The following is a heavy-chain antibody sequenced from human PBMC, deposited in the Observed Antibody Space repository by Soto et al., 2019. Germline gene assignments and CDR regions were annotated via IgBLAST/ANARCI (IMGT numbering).Heavy chain of an antibody. CDR1: GGSISSYY. CDR2: IYYSGST. Sequence: SETLSLTCTVSGGSISSYYWSWIRQPPGKGLEWIGYIYYSGSTNYNPSLKSRVTISVDTSKNQFSLKLSSVTAADTAVYYCARGPHYNYYGMDVWGQGTTVTVS. CDR3: ARGPHYNYYGMDV. V-gene: IGHV4-59*01. J-gene: IGHJ6*02.